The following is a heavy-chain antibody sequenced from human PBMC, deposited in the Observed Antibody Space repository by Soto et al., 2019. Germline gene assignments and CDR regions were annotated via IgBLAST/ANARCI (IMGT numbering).Heavy chain of an antibody. J-gene: IGHJ4*02. Sequence: PSETLSLTCTVSGGSISSSGYYWSWIRQHPGKGLEWIGYIYYTGSIYYNPSLKSRVTISIDTSKNQFSLKLSSVTAADTAVYYCARGGVAARPFYARVWTAPDYWGQGTLVTVSS. D-gene: IGHD6-6*01. V-gene: IGHV4-31*03. CDR2: IYYTGSI. CDR3: ARGGVAARPFYARVWTAPDY. CDR1: GGSISSSGYY.